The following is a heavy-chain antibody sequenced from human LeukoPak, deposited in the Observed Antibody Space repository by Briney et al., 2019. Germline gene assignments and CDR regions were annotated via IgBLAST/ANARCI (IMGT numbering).Heavy chain of an antibody. J-gene: IGHJ4*02. CDR1: GFTFSSYG. CDR2: IWYDGSNK. Sequence: PGRSLRLSCAASGFTFSSYGMHWVRQAPGKGLEWVAVIWYDGSNKYYADSVKGRFTISRDNSKNTLYLQMNSLRAEDTAVYYCARDFPNYYGSGGDYWGQGTLVTVSS. D-gene: IGHD3-10*01. V-gene: IGHV3-33*01. CDR3: ARDFPNYYGSGGDY.